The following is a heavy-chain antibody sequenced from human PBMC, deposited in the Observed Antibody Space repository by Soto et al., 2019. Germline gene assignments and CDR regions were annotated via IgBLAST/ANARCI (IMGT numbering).Heavy chain of an antibody. Sequence: GGSLRLSCEVSGFNFNDYHMSWIRQAPGKGLEWVSHITNINIRMYYADSVKGRFTISRDNAKNTLYLQMNSLGAEDTGLYYCASGADYNTNYIPFDPWGQGTLVTVSS. CDR2: ITNINIRM. D-gene: IGHD3-10*01. CDR1: GFNFNDYH. V-gene: IGHV3-11*04. CDR3: ASGADYNTNYIPFDP. J-gene: IGHJ5*02.